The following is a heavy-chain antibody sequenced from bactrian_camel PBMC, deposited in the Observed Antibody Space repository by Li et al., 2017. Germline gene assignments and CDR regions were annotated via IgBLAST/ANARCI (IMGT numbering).Heavy chain of an antibody. CDR1: GFTFDDSD. V-gene: IGHV3S60*01. J-gene: IGHJ4*01. D-gene: IGHD4*01. CDR3: AATRGLLLVRYVFEEGRYKY. CDR2: LRNDGVT. Sequence: HVQLVESGGASVQAGGSLRLSCTASGFTFDDSDVGWYRQAPGDRCELVSRLRNDGVTFYSDAVKDRFTISQDNAKNTVYLQMDTLRPDDTATYYCAATRGLLLVRYVFEEGRYKYWGQGTQVTVS.